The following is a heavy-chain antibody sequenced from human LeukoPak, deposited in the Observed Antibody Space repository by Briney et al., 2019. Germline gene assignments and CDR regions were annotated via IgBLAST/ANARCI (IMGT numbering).Heavy chain of an antibody. CDR3: ATVRSSFWSGSNYFDY. CDR1: GLTLTQLS. D-gene: IGHD3-3*01. J-gene: IGHJ4*02. Sequence: ASVKVSCQVSGLTLTQLSTHWVRQAPGKGLEWMGNVDPEDGEAVYAQKFQGRITVTEETSTDTAYMQLRSLRSDDTAVYYCATVRSSFWSGSNYFDYWGQGTLVTVSS. CDR2: VDPEDGEA. V-gene: IGHV1-24*01.